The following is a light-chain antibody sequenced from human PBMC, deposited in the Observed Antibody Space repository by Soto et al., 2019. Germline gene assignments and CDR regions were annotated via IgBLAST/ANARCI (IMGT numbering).Light chain of an antibody. CDR2: GVS. CDR1: QSVRSDY. J-gene: IGKJ4*01. V-gene: IGKV3-20*01. CDR3: QQYGNSTLT. Sequence: EIVLTQSPDTLSLSPGQRATLSCRASQSVRSDYFAWYQQKPGQAPRVIIFGVSTRATGVPDRFSGSGSGTDFTLTISRLEPEDFALYYCQQYGNSTLTFGGGTKVDIX.